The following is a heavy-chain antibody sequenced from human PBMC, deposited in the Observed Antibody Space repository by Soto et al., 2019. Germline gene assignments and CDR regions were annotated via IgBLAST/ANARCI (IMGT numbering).Heavy chain of an antibody. CDR1: GFTFRNYA. D-gene: IGHD3-22*01. Sequence: GGSLRLSCAASGFTFRNYAMHWVRQAPGKGLEWVAVISNDGSNKYHADSVKGRFTISRDNSKNTLYLQMNSLRAEDTAVYYCARAVSVVSLIDYWGQGTLVTVSS. V-gene: IGHV3-30-3*01. J-gene: IGHJ4*02. CDR2: ISNDGSNK. CDR3: ARAVSVVSLIDY.